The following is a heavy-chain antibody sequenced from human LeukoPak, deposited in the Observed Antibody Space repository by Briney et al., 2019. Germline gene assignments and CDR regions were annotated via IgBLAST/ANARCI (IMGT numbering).Heavy chain of an antibody. CDR1: GFTFSSYS. D-gene: IGHD6-13*01. CDR3: ARDPLSSSSFDL. V-gene: IGHV3-48*01. Sequence: PGGSLRLSCAASGFTFSSYSMNWVRQAPGKGLEGVSYISSRSATIYYADSVKGRFTISRDNAKNSLYLQMNSLRAEDTAVYYCARDPLSSSSFDLWGQGTLVTVSS. CDR2: ISSRSATI. J-gene: IGHJ4*02.